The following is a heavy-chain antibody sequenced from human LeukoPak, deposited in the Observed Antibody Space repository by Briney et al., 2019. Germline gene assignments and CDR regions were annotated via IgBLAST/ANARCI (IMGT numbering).Heavy chain of an antibody. CDR3: ARAPQKRFDY. J-gene: IGHJ4*02. Sequence: GGSLRLSCAASGFTFSSYSMNWVRQAPGKGLEWVSSISSSSSYIYYADSVKGRFTISRDNAKNSLYLQVNSLRAEDTAVYYCARAPQKRFDYWGQGTLVTVSS. CDR1: GFTFSSYS. CDR2: ISSSSSYI. V-gene: IGHV3-21*01.